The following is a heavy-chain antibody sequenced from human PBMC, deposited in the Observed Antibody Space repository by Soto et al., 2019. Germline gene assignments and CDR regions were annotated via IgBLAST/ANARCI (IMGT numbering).Heavy chain of an antibody. V-gene: IGHV4-59*01. Sequence: QVQLQESGPGLVKPSETLSLTCTVSGGSISSYYWSWIRQPPGKGLEWIGYIYYSGSTNYNPSLKSRVTISVDTSKNQFSLKLSSVTAADTAVYYCARGDCGGDCYNFYYYYGMDVWGQGTTVTVSS. CDR3: ARGDCGGDCYNFYYYYGMDV. CDR1: GGSISSYY. D-gene: IGHD2-21*02. J-gene: IGHJ6*02. CDR2: IYYSGST.